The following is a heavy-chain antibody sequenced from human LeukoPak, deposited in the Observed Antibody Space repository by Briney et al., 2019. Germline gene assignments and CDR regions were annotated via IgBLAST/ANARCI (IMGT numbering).Heavy chain of an antibody. J-gene: IGHJ4*02. CDR1: GGSISSGGYY. CDR2: IYYSGST. V-gene: IGHV4-31*03. CDR3: ARDPAVRYFDSFLSGYDY. Sequence: SETLSLTCTVSGGSISSGGYYWSWIRQHPGKGLEWIGYIYYSGSTYYNPSLKSRVTISVDTSKNQFSLKLSSVTAADTAVYYCARDPAVRYFDSFLSGYDYWGQGTLVTVSS. D-gene: IGHD3-9*01.